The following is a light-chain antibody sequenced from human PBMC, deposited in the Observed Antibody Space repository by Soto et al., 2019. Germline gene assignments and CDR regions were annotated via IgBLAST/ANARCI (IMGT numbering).Light chain of an antibody. CDR1: SSNIGSNT. J-gene: IGLJ1*01. CDR2: KNN. CDR3: AAWDDSLNGYV. Sequence: VLTQPPSASGAPGQRVTISCSGSSSNIGSNTVNWYQQLPGTAPKLLIYKNNQRPSGVPDRFSGSKSGTSASLAISGLQSEDGADYYCAAWDDSLNGYVFGTGTKVTVL. V-gene: IGLV1-44*01.